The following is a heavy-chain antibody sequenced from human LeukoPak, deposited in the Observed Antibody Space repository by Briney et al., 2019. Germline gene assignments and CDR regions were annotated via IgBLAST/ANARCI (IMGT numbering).Heavy chain of an antibody. CDR3: AREDQYYYDSSGYYYFDY. J-gene: IGHJ4*02. V-gene: IGHV1-8*03. CDR1: GYTFTSYD. D-gene: IGHD3-22*01. CDR2: MNPNSGNT. Sequence: ASVKVSCKASGYTFTSYDINWVRQATGQGLEWMGWMNPNSGNTGYAQKFQGRVTITRNTSISTAYMELSSLRSDDTAVYYCAREDQYYYDSSGYYYFDYWGQGTLVTVSS.